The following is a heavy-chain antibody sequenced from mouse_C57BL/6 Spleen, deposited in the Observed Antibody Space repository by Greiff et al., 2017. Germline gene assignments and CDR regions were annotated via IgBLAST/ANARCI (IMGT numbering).Heavy chain of an antibody. J-gene: IGHJ4*01. CDR3: VTDAMDY. CDR1: GFRSNTFA. Sequence: EVQLVESGGGLVQPKGSLKPSCAAPGFRSNTFALNWVRQAPGKGWEWVARIRSKSNNYATYYADSVKDRFTISRDDSESMLYLQMNNLKTEDTAMYYCVTDAMDYWGQGTSVTVSS. CDR2: IRSKSNNYAT. V-gene: IGHV10-1*01.